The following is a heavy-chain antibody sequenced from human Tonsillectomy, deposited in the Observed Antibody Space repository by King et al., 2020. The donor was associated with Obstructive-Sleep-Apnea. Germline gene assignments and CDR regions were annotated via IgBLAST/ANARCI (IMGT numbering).Heavy chain of an antibody. CDR3: ARAIGYPVYYFDS. J-gene: IGHJ4*02. V-gene: IGHV4-4*02. D-gene: IGHD2-21*01. CDR2: IYHSGST. Sequence: VQLQESGPGLVKTSGTLSLTCAVSGGSISSSNWWNWVRQPPGKGLEWIGEIYHSGSTSYNPSLKSRVTISVDKSKNQFSLKLSSVTAADTALYYCARAIGYPVYYFDSWGQGTLVTVSS. CDR1: GGSISSSNW.